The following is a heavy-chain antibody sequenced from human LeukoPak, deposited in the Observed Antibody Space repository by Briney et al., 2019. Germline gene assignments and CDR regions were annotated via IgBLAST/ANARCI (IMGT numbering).Heavy chain of an antibody. V-gene: IGHV3-53*01. D-gene: IGHD6-19*01. Sequence: PGGSLRLSCAASGFTVSPYYMNWVRQAPGKGLEWVSLIYNDGSTNYADSVKGRFTISRDNSKNTLYLQMNSLRAEDTAVYYCAKLDQQWPAPRPLDPWGQGTLVTVSS. CDR2: IYNDGST. CDR1: GFTVSPYY. J-gene: IGHJ5*02. CDR3: AKLDQQWPAPRPLDP.